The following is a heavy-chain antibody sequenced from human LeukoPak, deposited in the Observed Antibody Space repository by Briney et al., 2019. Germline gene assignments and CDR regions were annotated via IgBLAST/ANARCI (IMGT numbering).Heavy chain of an antibody. CDR2: IYPGDSDT. CDR3: ARVGITGTYPPDY. D-gene: IGHD1-20*01. V-gene: IGHV5-51*01. CDR1: GYSFTGYW. Sequence: GESLKISCKVSGYSFTGYWIGWVRQMPGKGLEWMGIIYPGDSDTRYSPSFQGQVTISADKSISTAYLQWSSLKASDTAMYYCARVGITGTYPPDYWGQGTLVTVSS. J-gene: IGHJ4*02.